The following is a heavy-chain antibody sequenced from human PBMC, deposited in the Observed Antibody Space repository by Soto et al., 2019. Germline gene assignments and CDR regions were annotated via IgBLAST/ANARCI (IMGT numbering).Heavy chain of an antibody. Sequence: QVQLQESGPGLVKPSQTLSLTCTVSGGSLGSGGDYWSWIRQHPGKGLEWIGYIYYTGSTHYNPYLKGRVTISVDTFKNQLSLKMSSVTAADTAVYYCARDNPDMITFGGVIVDWGQGALVTVSS. D-gene: IGHD3-16*02. CDR3: ARDNPDMITFGGVIVD. CDR2: IYYTGST. CDR1: GGSLGSGGDY. V-gene: IGHV4-31*03. J-gene: IGHJ4*02.